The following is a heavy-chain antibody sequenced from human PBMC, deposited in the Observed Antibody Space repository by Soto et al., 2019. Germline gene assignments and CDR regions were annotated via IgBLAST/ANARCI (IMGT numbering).Heavy chain of an antibody. CDR2: IYHNGSP. CDR1: GGSISSTNW. Sequence: QVQLRQSGPGLVKTSGTLSLTCVVSGGSISSTNWCTWVRQPPGKRLEWIGEIYHNGSPTYSPTLRGRATISVDKSNNQFSLRLRSVPAADTAVYYCATLPPRIVVSHLPIPTWGQGILVTVSS. D-gene: IGHD2-21*01. J-gene: IGHJ5*02. CDR3: ATLPPRIVVSHLPIPT. V-gene: IGHV4-4*02.